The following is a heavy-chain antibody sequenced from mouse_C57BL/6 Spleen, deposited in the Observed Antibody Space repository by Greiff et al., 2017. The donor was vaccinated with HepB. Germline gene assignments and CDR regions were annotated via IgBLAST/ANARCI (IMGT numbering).Heavy chain of an antibody. V-gene: IGHV1-82*01. J-gene: IGHJ3*01. D-gene: IGHD2-4*01. CDR2: IYPGDGDT. Sequence: VQLQQSGPELVKPGASVKISCKASGYAFSSSWMNWVKQRPGKGLEWIGRIYPGDGDTNYNGKFKGKATLTADKSSSTAYMQLSSLTSEDSSVYFCARVYYEYDLLVAYWGQGTLVTVSA. CDR1: GYAFSSSW. CDR3: ARVYYEYDLLVAY.